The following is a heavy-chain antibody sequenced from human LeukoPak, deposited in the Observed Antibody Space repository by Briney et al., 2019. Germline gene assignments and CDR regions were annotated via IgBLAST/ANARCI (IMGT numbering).Heavy chain of an antibody. V-gene: IGHV3-53*01. CDR3: AREELSY. CDR2: IYGGGNT. CDR1: GFTVSSNY. D-gene: IGHD1-26*01. J-gene: IGHJ4*02. Sequence: TGGSLRLSCAVSGFTVSSNYMSWVRQAPGKGLEWVSVIYGGGNTYYADSVKGRFTISRDNSKNTLYLQMNSLRAEDTAVYYCAREELSYWGQGTLVTVSS.